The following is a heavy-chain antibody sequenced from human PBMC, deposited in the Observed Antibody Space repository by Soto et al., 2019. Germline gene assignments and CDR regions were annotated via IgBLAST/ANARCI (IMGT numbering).Heavy chain of an antibody. Sequence: QVQLVQSGAEVKKPGSSVKVSCKASGGTFSSYAISWVRQAPGQGLEWMGGIIPISDTTNYAQKFQGRVTITADESPSPTYMELSSLRSEDTAVYYCARSQGSSTSLEIYYYYYYGMDVWGQGTTVTVSS. V-gene: IGHV1-69*01. D-gene: IGHD2-2*01. CDR3: ARSQGSSTSLEIYYYYYYGMDV. J-gene: IGHJ6*02. CDR2: IIPISDTT. CDR1: GGTFSSYA.